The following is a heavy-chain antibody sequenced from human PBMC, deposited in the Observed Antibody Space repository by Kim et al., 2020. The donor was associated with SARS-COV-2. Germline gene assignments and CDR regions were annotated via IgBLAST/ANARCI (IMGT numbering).Heavy chain of an antibody. D-gene: IGHD4-17*01. J-gene: IGHJ5*02. V-gene: IGHV1-8*01. CDR3: ARGGVTTVTNWFDP. Sequence: AQKLQGRVTMTRNTSISTAYMELSSLRSEDTAVYYCARGGVTTVTNWFDPWGQGTLVTVSS.